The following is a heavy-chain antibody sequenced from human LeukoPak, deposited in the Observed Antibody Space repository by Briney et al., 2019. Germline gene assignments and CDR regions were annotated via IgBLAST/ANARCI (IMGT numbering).Heavy chain of an antibody. Sequence: GGSLRLSCVASGFTFSDYYMTWVRQAPGKGLEWVSYIGTSGSTIYYADSVGGRFTISRDNAKNSLYLQMDSLRVEDTAVYYCARGQSRRYYDSSGYSNWGQGTLVTVSS. D-gene: IGHD3-22*01. J-gene: IGHJ4*02. CDR3: ARGQSRRYYDSSGYSN. CDR1: GFTFSDYY. CDR2: IGTSGSTI. V-gene: IGHV3-11*04.